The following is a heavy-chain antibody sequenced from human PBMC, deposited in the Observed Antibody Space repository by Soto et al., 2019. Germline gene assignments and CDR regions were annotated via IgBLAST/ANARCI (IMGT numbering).Heavy chain of an antibody. J-gene: IGHJ4*02. V-gene: IGHV3-23*01. CDR2: ISGSGGST. D-gene: IGHD2-2*01. CDR1: GFTFITYA. CDR3: ATPVVVPAAGGDY. Sequence: GGSLRVSGAASGFTFITYAMSWVRQAPGKGLEWVSAISGSGGSTYYADSVKGRFTISRDNSKNTLYLQMNSLRAEDTAVYSCATPVVVPAAGGDYWGQGTLVSVSS.